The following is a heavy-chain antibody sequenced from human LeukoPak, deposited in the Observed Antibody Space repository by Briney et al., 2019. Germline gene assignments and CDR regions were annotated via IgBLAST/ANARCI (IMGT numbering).Heavy chain of an antibody. CDR1: GFTFSVYS. D-gene: IGHD2-21*01. CDR2: ITSKSNYI. J-gene: IGHJ6*03. V-gene: IGHV3-21*01. Sequence: GGSLRLSCSVSGFTFSVYSMNWVRQAPGKGLEWVSSITSKSNYIYYADSVKGRFTISRDNAMNSVFLQLNSLRAEDSAVYYCTSGLIAIESDNNLYQYMDVWGKGTTVTVSS. CDR3: TSGLIAIESDNNLYQYMDV.